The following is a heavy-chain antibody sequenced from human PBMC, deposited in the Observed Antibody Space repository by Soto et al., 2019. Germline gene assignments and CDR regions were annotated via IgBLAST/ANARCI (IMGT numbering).Heavy chain of an antibody. V-gene: IGHV1-18*01. J-gene: IGHJ3*02. CDR2: ISAYNGNT. CDR3: ARDQDYYDSSGYPDAFDI. Sequence: ASVKVSCKASGYTFTSNGISWVRQAPGQGLEWMGWISAYNGNTNYAQKLQGRVTMTTDTSTSTAYMELRSLRSDDTAVYYCARDQDYYDSSGYPDAFDIWGQGTMVTVSS. CDR1: GYTFTSNG. D-gene: IGHD3-22*01.